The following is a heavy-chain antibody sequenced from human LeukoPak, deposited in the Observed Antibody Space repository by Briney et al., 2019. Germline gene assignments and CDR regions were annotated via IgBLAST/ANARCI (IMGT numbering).Heavy chain of an antibody. V-gene: IGHV1-18*01. D-gene: IGHD3-9*01. J-gene: IGHJ6*03. Sequence: ASVKVSCKASGYTFTSYGISWVRQAPGQGLEWMGWISAYNGNTNYAQKLQGRVTMTTDTFTSTAYMELRSLRSDDTAVYYCARVGYDILTGRRDSYYYYYMDVWGKGTTVTISS. CDR3: ARVGYDILTGRRDSYYYYYMDV. CDR2: ISAYNGNT. CDR1: GYTFTSYG.